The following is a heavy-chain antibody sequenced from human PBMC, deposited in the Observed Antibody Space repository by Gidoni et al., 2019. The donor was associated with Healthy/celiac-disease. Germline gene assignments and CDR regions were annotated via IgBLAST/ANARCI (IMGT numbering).Heavy chain of an antibody. V-gene: IGHV3-33*01. D-gene: IGHD2-21*02. Sequence: QVQLVESGGGVVQHGRSLRLSCAASGFTFSSYRMHGVRQAPGKGLEWVAILWYDGSNKYYADSVKGRFTISRDNSKNTLYLQMNSLRAEDTAVYYCARGPSGTYCGGDCYAEYFQHWGQGTLVTVSS. CDR1: GFTFSSYR. CDR2: LWYDGSNK. CDR3: ARGPSGTYCGGDCYAEYFQH. J-gene: IGHJ1*01.